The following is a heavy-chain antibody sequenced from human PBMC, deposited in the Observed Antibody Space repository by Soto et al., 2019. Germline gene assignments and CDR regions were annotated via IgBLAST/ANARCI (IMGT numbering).Heavy chain of an antibody. CDR2: ISAYNGNT. V-gene: IGHV1-18*01. CDR1: GYTFTSYG. CDR3: ARERGGGNVNLIPRYFDY. D-gene: IGHD3-16*01. J-gene: IGHJ4*02. Sequence: QVQLVQSGAEVKKPGASVKVSCKASGYTFTSYGISWVRQAPGQGLEWMGWISAYNGNTNYAQKLQGRVTMTTDTSTSTAYMELRSLRSDDTAVYYCARERGGGNVNLIPRYFDYWGQGTLVTVSS.